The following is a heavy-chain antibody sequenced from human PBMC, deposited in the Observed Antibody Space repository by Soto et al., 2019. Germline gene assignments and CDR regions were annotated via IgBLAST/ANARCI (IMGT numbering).Heavy chain of an antibody. CDR2: SRGRPESYTT. CDR1: GFTLSDHY. Sequence: GGSLRLSCAASGFTLSDHYMDWVRQAPGKGLEWVGRSRGRPESYTTEYAASVKGRFTISRDDSNNSLYFQMNSLKTDDTAVYYCARAQQFAFDLWGQGTMVTVSS. CDR3: ARAQQFAFDL. J-gene: IGHJ3*01. V-gene: IGHV3-72*01.